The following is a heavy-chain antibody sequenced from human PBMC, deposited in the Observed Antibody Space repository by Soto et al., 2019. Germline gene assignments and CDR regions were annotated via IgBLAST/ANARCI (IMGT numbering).Heavy chain of an antibody. D-gene: IGHD2-8*01. J-gene: IGHJ5*02. Sequence: SETLSLTCTVSGGSIRSAGHYWSWIRQHPGKGLEWIGYINHSGTTFYNPSLKSRLTTSVDTSENQFSLRLTPVTAADTGVYFCARWGGFCADGVCAAPFDPWGQGTLVTVSS. CDR3: ARWGGFCADGVCAAPFDP. CDR1: GGSIRSAGHY. V-gene: IGHV4-31*03. CDR2: INHSGTT.